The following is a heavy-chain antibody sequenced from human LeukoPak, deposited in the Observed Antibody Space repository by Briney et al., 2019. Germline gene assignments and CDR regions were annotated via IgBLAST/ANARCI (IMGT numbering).Heavy chain of an antibody. J-gene: IGHJ3*02. D-gene: IGHD2-15*01. CDR1: EFTFSTYW. V-gene: IGHV3-7*01. CDR3: ARHRSGGSQDDAFDI. Sequence: GGSLRLSCAASEFTFSTYWMSWVRQAPGKGLEGVADIKQGGSEKYYVDSVKGRFTISRQNAKNSLFLQMNSLRAEDTAVYYCARHRSGGSQDDAFDIWGQGTMVTVSS. CDR2: IKQGGSEK.